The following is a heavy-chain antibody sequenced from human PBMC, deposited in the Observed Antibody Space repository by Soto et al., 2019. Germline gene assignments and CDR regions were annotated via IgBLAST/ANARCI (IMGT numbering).Heavy chain of an antibody. CDR1: GYSFSSYW. CDR2: IYPGNSET. CDR3: AXXXXGNXXDV. Sequence: SLKISCKGSGYSFSSYWIGWVRQMPGKGLEWMGSIYPGNSETRYSPSFQGQVTISADKSISTAYLQWSSLKASDTAMDYCAXXXXGNXXDVXGXXTTXXVXS. J-gene: IGHJ6*02. V-gene: IGHV5-51*01.